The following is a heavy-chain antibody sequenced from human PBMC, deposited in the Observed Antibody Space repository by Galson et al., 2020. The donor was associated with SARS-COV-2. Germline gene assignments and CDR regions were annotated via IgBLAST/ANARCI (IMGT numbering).Heavy chain of an antibody. D-gene: IGHD6-19*01. J-gene: IGHJ6*02. CDR3: ARDLWAGARWTGMGV. CDR2: IFSSGST. Sequence: SETLSLTCTVDGDSVTSGTHYWTWVRQHPGKSLECIGYIFSSGSTTYNPSLNSRVVISLDASKNQFHLKLTSVTAADTAIYYCARDLWAGARWTGMGVWGQGTAVTVS. V-gene: IGHV4-31*03. CDR1: GDSVTSGTHY.